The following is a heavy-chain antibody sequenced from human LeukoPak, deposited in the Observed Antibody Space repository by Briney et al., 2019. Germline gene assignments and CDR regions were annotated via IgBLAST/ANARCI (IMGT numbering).Heavy chain of an antibody. D-gene: IGHD2-15*01. CDR2: IYYSGST. CDR1: GGSISGHY. V-gene: IGHV4-59*11. CDR3: ARGSKGYCSGGSCYSVPYYYYMDV. Sequence: SETLSLTCTVSGGSISGHYWSWIRQPPGKGLEWIGYIYYSGSTNYNPSLKSRVTISVDTSKNQFSLKLSSVTAADTAVYYCARGSKGYCSGGSCYSVPYYYYMDVWGKGTTVTVSS. J-gene: IGHJ6*03.